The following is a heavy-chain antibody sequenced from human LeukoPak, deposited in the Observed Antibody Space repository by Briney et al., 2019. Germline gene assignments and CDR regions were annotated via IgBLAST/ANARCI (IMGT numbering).Heavy chain of an antibody. V-gene: IGHV4-39*01. CDR3: AKKDSSWQSEGSFDM. CDR2: IHHSGST. CDR1: GGSISTSSHY. Sequence: SETLSLTCIVSGGSISTSSHYWGWVRQPPGKGLEWIGNIHHSGSTYHNPSLNSRVTISVDTSKNQFSLKLSSVTDADTAMYYCAKKDSSWQSEGSFDMWGQGTMVTVSS. J-gene: IGHJ3*02. D-gene: IGHD6-13*01.